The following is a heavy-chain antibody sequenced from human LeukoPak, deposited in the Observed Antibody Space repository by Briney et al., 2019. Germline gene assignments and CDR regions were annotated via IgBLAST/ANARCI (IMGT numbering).Heavy chain of an antibody. D-gene: IGHD6-6*01. Sequence: HPGGSLRLSCGASGFTFSNYGMPWVRQVPGKGLEWVAAIWFDGIRKYYADSVKGRLTISRDNSKNTLYLQMNSLRAEDTAVYYCARDLEDRRPFGAVDMWGQGTMVTVSS. V-gene: IGHV3-33*01. CDR2: IWFDGIRK. CDR3: ARDLEDRRPFGAVDM. J-gene: IGHJ3*02. CDR1: GFTFSNYG.